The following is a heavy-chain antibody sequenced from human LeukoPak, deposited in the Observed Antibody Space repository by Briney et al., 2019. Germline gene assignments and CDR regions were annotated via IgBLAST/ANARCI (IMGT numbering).Heavy chain of an antibody. CDR1: GGSISSYY. J-gene: IGHJ6*03. D-gene: IGHD3-22*01. Sequence: SETLSLTCTVSGGSISSYYRSWIRQPAGKGLEWIGRIYTSGSTNYNPSLKSRVTMSVDTSKNQFSLKLSSVTAADTAVYYCARDHPLNYYDSSGYYGGYYYYYMDVWGKGTTVTASS. V-gene: IGHV4-4*07. CDR3: ARDHPLNYYDSSGYYGGYYYYYMDV. CDR2: IYTSGST.